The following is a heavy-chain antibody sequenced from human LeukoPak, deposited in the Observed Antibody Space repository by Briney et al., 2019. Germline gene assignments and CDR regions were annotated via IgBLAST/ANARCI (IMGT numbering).Heavy chain of an antibody. D-gene: IGHD4-11*01. V-gene: IGHV3-33*08. Sequence: GGSLRLSCAAPGFTFSHYGMHWVRQAPGKGLEWVAVIWSDGSNKFYGDSVKGRFTISRDDSQKTVFLDMNSLRVEDTAIYFCARDAQRGFDYSNSLQYWGQGALVTVSS. CDR1: GFTFSHYG. J-gene: IGHJ4*02. CDR2: IWSDGSNK. CDR3: ARDAQRGFDYSNSLQY.